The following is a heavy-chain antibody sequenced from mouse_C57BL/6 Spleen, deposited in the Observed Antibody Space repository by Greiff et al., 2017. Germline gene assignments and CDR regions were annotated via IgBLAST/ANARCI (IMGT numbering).Heavy chain of an antibody. Sequence: QVQLQQSGTELVRPGTSVKVSCKASGYAFTNYLIEWVKQRPGQGLEWIGVINPGSGGTNYTEKFKGKATLTADKSSSTAYMQLSSLTSEDSAVYFCARRDYGSSRYAMDYWGQGTSVTVSS. J-gene: IGHJ4*01. CDR3: ARRDYGSSRYAMDY. D-gene: IGHD1-1*01. V-gene: IGHV1-54*01. CDR2: INPGSGGT. CDR1: GYAFTNYL.